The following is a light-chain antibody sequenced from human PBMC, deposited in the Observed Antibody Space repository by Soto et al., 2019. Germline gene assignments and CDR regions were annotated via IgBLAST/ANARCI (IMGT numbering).Light chain of an antibody. CDR3: HHYDDSPRT. Sequence: EFVLTQSPGTLSLSPGERATLSCRASQSVGNNYLAWYQQKPGQAPKLLIYGASSRATGIPDRFSGSGSGADFTLTISRLEPEDFAVYYCHHYDDSPRTFGPGTKVEIK. CDR2: GAS. V-gene: IGKV3-20*01. J-gene: IGKJ1*01. CDR1: QSVGNNY.